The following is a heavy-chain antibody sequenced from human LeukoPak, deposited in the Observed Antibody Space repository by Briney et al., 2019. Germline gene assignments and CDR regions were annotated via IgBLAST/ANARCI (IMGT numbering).Heavy chain of an antibody. D-gene: IGHD6-13*01. Sequence: PGGSLRLSCAASGFTFSSYSMNWVRQAPGKGLEWVSYISSSSSTIYYADSVKGRFTISRDNAKNSLYLQMNSLRAEDTAVYYCARPGYSSSWYWVYWGQGTLVTVSS. CDR3: ARPGYSSSWYWVY. CDR2: ISSSSSTI. J-gene: IGHJ4*02. V-gene: IGHV3-48*04. CDR1: GFTFSSYS.